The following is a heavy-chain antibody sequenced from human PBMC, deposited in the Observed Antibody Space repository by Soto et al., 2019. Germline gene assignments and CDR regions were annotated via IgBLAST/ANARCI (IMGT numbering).Heavy chain of an antibody. CDR1: GFTFSNYG. Sequence: QVQLVESGAGVVQPGRSLRLSCAASGFTFSNYGIHWVRQAPAKALEWEAVISDDGRSEVYADSVKGRFTISRYNSKNAVYLQLSILGTEDTAVYYCAKDLLTRDVSPCDSNYWGPGTLVPVSS. D-gene: IGHD3-22*01. CDR2: ISDDGRSE. V-gene: IGHV3-30*18. CDR3: AKDLLTRDVSPCDSNY. J-gene: IGHJ4*02.